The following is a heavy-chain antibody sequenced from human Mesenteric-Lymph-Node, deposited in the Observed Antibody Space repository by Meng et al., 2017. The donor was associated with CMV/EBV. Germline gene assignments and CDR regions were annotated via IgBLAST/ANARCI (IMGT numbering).Heavy chain of an antibody. CDR3: ARGLGIGVDWDEAFDI. J-gene: IGHJ3*02. V-gene: IGHV1-2*02. D-gene: IGHD2-21*01. CDR1: GYTFTGYY. CDR2: INPNSGGT. Sequence: ASVKVSCKASGYTFTGYYMHWVRQAPGQGLEWMGWINPNSGGTNYAQKFQGRVTMTRDTSITTVYMELSRLRSDDTATYYCARGLGIGVDWDEAFDIWGQGTMVTVSS.